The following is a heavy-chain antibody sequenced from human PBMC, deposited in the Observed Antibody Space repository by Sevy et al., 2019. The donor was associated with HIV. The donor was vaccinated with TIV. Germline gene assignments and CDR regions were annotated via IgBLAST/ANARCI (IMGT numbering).Heavy chain of an antibody. V-gene: IGHV3-23*01. D-gene: IGHD6-19*01. CDR1: GFTFSIYA. CDR2: ISGSGGST. J-gene: IGHJ5*01. Sequence: GGSLRLSCAASGFTFSIYAMSWVRQAPGKGLEWVSAISGSGGSTYYADSVKDRFTISTDNSKSTLYLQMNSLSAEDTAVYYGAKDLGRQLIAVAGYYDSWGQGTLVTVSS. CDR3: AKDLGRQLIAVAGYYDS.